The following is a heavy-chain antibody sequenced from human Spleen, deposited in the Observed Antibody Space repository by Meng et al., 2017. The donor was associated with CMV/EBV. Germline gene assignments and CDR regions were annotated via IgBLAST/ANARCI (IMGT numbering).Heavy chain of an antibody. Sequence: LSCAASGFTFSSYSMNWVRQAPGKGLEWVSFISSSSSYIYYADSVKGRFTISRDNAKNSLYLQMNSLRVEDTAVYYCARDYGSGFDYWGQGTLVTVSS. J-gene: IGHJ4*02. D-gene: IGHD3-10*01. V-gene: IGHV3-21*01. CDR3: ARDYGSGFDY. CDR1: GFTFSSYS. CDR2: ISSSSSYI.